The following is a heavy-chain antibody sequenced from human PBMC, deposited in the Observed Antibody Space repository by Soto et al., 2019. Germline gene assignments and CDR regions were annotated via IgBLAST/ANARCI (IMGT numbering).Heavy chain of an antibody. D-gene: IGHD6-19*01. CDR3: ATGQSAGAWSYKFNY. V-gene: IGHV4-34*01. Sequence: SETLSLTCAVSGGSFSAYYWSWLRQPPGKGLEWIGEMNHSGSANYNPSLKSRVTTSVDTSKKQSSLNLTSVTAADTDVYYCATGQSAGAWSYKFNYWGQGTLVTVCS. CDR2: MNHSGSA. J-gene: IGHJ4*02. CDR1: GGSFSAYY.